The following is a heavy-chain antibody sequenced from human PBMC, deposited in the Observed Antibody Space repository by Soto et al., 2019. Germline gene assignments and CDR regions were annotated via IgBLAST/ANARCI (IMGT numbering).Heavy chain of an antibody. Sequence: GGSLRLSCAASGFTFSSYGMHWVRQAPGKGLEWVAVIWYDGSNKYYADSVKGRFTISRDNSKNTLYLQMNSLRAEDTAVYYCATQLRQEQWLTGGGAADGWYYYYYYGMDVWGQGTTVTVSS. J-gene: IGHJ6*02. D-gene: IGHD6-19*01. CDR2: IWYDGSNK. V-gene: IGHV3-33*01. CDR1: GFTFSSYG. CDR3: ATQLRQEQWLTGGGAADGWYYYYYYGMDV.